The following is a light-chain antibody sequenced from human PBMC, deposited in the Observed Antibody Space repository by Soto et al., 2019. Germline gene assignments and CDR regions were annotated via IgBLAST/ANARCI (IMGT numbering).Light chain of an antibody. CDR1: QSINRNY. CDR2: GTS. J-gene: IGKJ1*01. V-gene: IGKV3-20*01. CDR3: QQYNSAQWT. Sequence: ESVLTQSPGILSLSPGERATLSCRASQSINRNYLAWYQQKPGQAPRLLIYGTSSRATGVPDKFSGSGSGTDFTLTISRLGPEDFAVYYCQQYNSAQWTFGQGTKVEI.